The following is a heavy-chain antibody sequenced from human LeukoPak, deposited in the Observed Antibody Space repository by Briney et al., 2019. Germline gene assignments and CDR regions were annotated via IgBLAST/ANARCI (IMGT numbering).Heavy chain of an antibody. D-gene: IGHD3-9*01. CDR3: ARGRHAVGLLRYFDWLFSY. V-gene: IGHV4-34*01. J-gene: IGHJ4*02. CDR2: INHSGST. Sequence: SETLSLTCAVYGGSFSGYYWSWIRQPPGKGLEWIGEINHSGSTNYNPSLKSRVTISVDTSKNQFSLKLSSVTAADTAVYYCARGRHAVGLLRYFDWLFSYCGQGTLVTVSS. CDR1: GGSFSGYY.